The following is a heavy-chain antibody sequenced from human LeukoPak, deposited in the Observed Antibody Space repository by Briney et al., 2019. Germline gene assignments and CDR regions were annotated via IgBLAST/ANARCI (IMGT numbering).Heavy chain of an antibody. V-gene: IGHV1-2*02. D-gene: IGHD6-13*01. CDR1: GYTFTGYY. J-gene: IGHJ4*02. Sequence: ASVNVSCKASGYTFTGYYMHWVRQAPGQGLEWMGWINPNSGGTNYAQKFQGRVTMTRDTSISTAYMELSRLRSDDTDVYYCAGIAAAATFDYWGQGTLVTVSS. CDR3: AGIAAAATFDY. CDR2: INPNSGGT.